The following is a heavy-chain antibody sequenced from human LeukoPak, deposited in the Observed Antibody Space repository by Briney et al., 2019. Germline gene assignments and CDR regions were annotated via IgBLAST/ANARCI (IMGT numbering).Heavy chain of an antibody. CDR2: ISSSSSTI. Sequence: GRSLRLSCAASGFTFSIYSMNWVRQAPGKGLEWVSSISSSSSTIYYADSVKGRFTISRDNAKNSLYLQMNSLRAEDTTVYYCARCRRGSCYFDHWGQGSLVTVSS. J-gene: IGHJ4*02. CDR3: ARCRRGSCYFDH. D-gene: IGHD2-15*01. V-gene: IGHV3-48*04. CDR1: GFTFSIYS.